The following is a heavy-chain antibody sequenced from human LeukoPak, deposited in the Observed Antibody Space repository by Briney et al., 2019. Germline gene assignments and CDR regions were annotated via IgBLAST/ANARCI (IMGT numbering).Heavy chain of an antibody. CDR3: AKDRYYDILTGYHWFYP. D-gene: IGHD3-9*01. CDR1: GFTFSSYA. J-gene: IGHJ5*02. V-gene: IGHV3-23*01. CDR2: ISGSGGST. Sequence: GGSLRLSCAASGFTFSSYAMSWVRQAPGKGLEWVSAISGSGGSTYYADSVKGRFTISRDNSKNTLYLQMNSLRAEDTAVYYCAKDRYYDILTGYHWFYPWGQGTLVTVSS.